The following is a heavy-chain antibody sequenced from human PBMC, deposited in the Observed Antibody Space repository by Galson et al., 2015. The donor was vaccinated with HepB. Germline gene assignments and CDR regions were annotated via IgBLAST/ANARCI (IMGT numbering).Heavy chain of an antibody. Sequence: LSLTCTVYGGSFSDSYWTWIRQPPGKGLEWIGEISPSGSTNYNPSLKSRVTSLVDRSKNQFSLELRSVTAADTAVYYCASGGVGPRLKAWGQGTLVTVSS. CDR1: GGSFSDSY. CDR2: ISPSGST. D-gene: IGHD1-26*01. V-gene: IGHV4-34*01. J-gene: IGHJ4*02. CDR3: ASGGVGPRLKA.